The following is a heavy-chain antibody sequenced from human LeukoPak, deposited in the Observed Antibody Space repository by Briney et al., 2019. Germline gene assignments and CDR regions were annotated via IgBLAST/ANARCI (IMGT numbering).Heavy chain of an antibody. Sequence: GESLKISCQASGYSFTNYWIGWVRQMPGKGLEWMGIIYPADSDTRYSPSFQGQVTISADRSINTPYLQWNSLKASDTAIYYCARLRATSGYDLYHWGQGALVTVSS. CDR3: ARLRATSGYDLYH. D-gene: IGHD5-12*01. J-gene: IGHJ5*02. CDR2: IYPADSDT. V-gene: IGHV5-51*01. CDR1: GYSFTNYW.